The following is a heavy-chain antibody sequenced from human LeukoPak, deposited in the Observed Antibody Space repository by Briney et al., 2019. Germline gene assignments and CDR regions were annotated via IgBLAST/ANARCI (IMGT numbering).Heavy chain of an antibody. D-gene: IGHD6-13*01. V-gene: IGHV4-34*01. CDR3: ARAIAAAGTNWFDP. CDR1: GGSFSGYY. CDR2: IYHSGST. J-gene: IGHJ5*02. Sequence: SETLSLTCAVYGGSFSGYYWSWIRQPPGKGLEWIGEIYHSGSTNYNPSLKSRVTISVDKSKNQFSLKLSSVTAADTAVYYCARAIAAAGTNWFDPWGQGTLVTVSS.